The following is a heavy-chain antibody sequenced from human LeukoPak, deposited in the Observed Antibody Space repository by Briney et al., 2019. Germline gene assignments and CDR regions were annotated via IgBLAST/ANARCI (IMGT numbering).Heavy chain of an antibody. CDR1: GFTFSSYS. J-gene: IGHJ6*02. CDR3: ARVGTMVRGVISRDYDYGMDV. CDR2: ISSSSSYI. V-gene: IGHV3-21*01. D-gene: IGHD3-10*01. Sequence: GGSLRLSCAASGFTFSSYSMNWVRQAPGKGLEWVSSISSSSSYIYYADSVKGRFTISRDNSKNSLYLQMNSLRAEDTAVYYCARVGTMVRGVISRDYDYGMDVWGQETTVTVSS.